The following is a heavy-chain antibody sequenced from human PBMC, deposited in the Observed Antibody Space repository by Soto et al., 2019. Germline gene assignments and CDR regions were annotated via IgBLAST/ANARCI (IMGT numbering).Heavy chain of an antibody. Sequence: GGSPRLSCAASGLTFSNYAMHWVRQAPGKGLEWVTMISHNVSIQFYADSVKGRFTISRDNSKDTLYLQMNRLTPEDTAVYYCVGGSLLHWGQGTPVTVSS. CDR1: GLTFSNYA. CDR2: ISHNVSIQ. V-gene: IGHV3-30*04. J-gene: IGHJ4*02. CDR3: VGGSLLH.